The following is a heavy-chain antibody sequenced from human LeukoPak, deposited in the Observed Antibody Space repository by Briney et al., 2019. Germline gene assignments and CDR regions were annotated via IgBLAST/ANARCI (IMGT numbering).Heavy chain of an antibody. CDR3: ARPENIATAGFFDY. CDR2: INHSGST. CDR1: GGSFSGYF. J-gene: IGHJ4*02. Sequence: SETLSLTCAVYGGSFSGYFWSWIRQPPGKGLEWIGEINHSGSTNYNPSLKSRVTISVDTSKNQFSLKLSSVTAADTAVYYCARPENIATAGFFDYWGQGILVTVSS. V-gene: IGHV4-34*01. D-gene: IGHD6-13*01.